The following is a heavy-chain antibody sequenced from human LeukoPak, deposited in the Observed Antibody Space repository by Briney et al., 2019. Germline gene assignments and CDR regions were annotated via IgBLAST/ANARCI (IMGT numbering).Heavy chain of an antibody. CDR1: GFTFSSYA. Sequence: GGSLRLSCAASGFTFSSYAMSWVRQAPGKGLEWVSVIYSGGSTYYADSVKGRFTISRDNSENRLYLQMSSLRVEDTAVYYCAREHTIAATGTHWFAPWGQGTLVTVSS. D-gene: IGHD6-13*01. CDR2: IYSGGST. V-gene: IGHV3-66*01. J-gene: IGHJ5*02. CDR3: AREHTIAATGTHWFAP.